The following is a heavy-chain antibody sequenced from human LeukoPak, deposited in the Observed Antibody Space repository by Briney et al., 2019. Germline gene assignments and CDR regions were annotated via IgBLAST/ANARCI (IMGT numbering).Heavy chain of an antibody. CDR2: FDPEDGET. D-gene: IGHD2-15*01. CDR1: GYTLTELT. J-gene: IGHJ5*02. Sequence: GASVKVSCRVSGYTLTELTMHWVRQAPGKGLEWMGGFDPEDGETIYAQKFQGRVTMTEDTSTDTAYMGLSSLRSEDTAVYYCATAATRDWFDPWGQGTLVTVSS. V-gene: IGHV1-24*01. CDR3: ATAATRDWFDP.